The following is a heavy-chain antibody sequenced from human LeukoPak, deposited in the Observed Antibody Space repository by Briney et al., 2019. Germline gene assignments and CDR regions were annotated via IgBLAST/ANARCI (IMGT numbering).Heavy chain of an antibody. J-gene: IGHJ4*02. CDR3: ARPRIAVAGTRNTQFDY. Sequence: GASVKVSCKASGGTFSSYAISWVRQAPGQGLEWMGEIIPIFGTANYAQTFQGRVTITADNSKSTAYMELSSLRSEDTAVYYCARPRIAVAGTRNTQFDYWGQGTLVTVSS. D-gene: IGHD6-19*01. CDR2: IIPIFGTA. V-gene: IGHV1-69*06. CDR1: GGTFSSYA.